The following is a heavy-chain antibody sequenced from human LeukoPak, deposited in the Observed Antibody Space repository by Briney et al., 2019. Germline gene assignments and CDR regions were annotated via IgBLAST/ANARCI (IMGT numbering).Heavy chain of an antibody. V-gene: IGHV3-30*18. CDR2: ISYDGSNK. D-gene: IGHD6-19*01. Sequence: GGSLRLSCAASGFTFSSYGMHWVRQAPGKGLEWVAVISYDGSNKYYADSVKGRFTISRDNSKKTLYLEMNSLRAEDTAVYYCAKVGSGWYGVDYWGQGTLVTVSS. CDR1: GFTFSSYG. J-gene: IGHJ4*02. CDR3: AKVGSGWYGVDY.